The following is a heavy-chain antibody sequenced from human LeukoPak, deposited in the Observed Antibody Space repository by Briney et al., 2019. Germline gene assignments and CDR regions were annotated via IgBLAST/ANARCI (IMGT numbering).Heavy chain of an antibody. D-gene: IGHD5-24*01. CDR2: ISSSSSYI. CDR3: ARDRDVEIGGSNAFDI. CDR1: GFTFSSYS. Sequence: PWGSLRLSCAASGFTFSSYSMNWVRQAPAKGLEWVSSISSSSSYIYYADSLKGRFIISRHNSNNSLYLQMNSLRAEETAVYYCARDRDVEIGGSNAFDIWGQGTMVTVSS. J-gene: IGHJ3*02. V-gene: IGHV3-21*01.